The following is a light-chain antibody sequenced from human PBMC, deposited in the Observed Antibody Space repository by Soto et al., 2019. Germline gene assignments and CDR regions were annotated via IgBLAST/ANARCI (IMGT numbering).Light chain of an antibody. CDR3: QQRSSWPLT. CDR2: DAS. J-gene: IGKJ4*01. CDR1: QSVRAY. Sequence: IVLTQSPDPLSLSPGERATLSCRASQSVRAYLAWYQQKPGQAPRLLIYDASNRATGIPARFSGSGSGTDFTLTISSLEPEDFAVYYCQQRSSWPLTFGGGTKVEIK. V-gene: IGKV3-11*01.